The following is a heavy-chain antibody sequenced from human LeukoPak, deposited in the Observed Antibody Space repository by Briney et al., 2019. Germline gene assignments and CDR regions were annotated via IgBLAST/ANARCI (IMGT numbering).Heavy chain of an antibody. Sequence: GGSLRLSCAASGFTFSNYWMHWVRQAPGKGLVWVSRINSDGINTSYADSVKGRFTISRDNAENTLNLQMNSLRAEDTAVYYCARDLGQYYDTSDNWFDPWGQGTLVTVSS. J-gene: IGHJ5*02. CDR2: INSDGINT. V-gene: IGHV3-74*01. D-gene: IGHD3-22*01. CDR3: ARDLGQYYDTSDNWFDP. CDR1: GFTFSNYW.